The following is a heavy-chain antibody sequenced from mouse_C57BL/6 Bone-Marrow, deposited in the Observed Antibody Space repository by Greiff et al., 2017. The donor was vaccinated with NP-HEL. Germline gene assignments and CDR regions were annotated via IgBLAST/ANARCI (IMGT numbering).Heavy chain of an antibody. CDR3: ARVSPYFDY. J-gene: IGHJ2*01. V-gene: IGHV1-55*01. CDR2: IYPGSGST. Sequence: QVQLQQSGAELVKPGASVKISCKASGYTFTSYWITWVKQRPGQGLEWIGDIYPGSGSTNYNEKFKSKATLTVDTSSSTAYMQLSSLTSEDSAVYYCARVSPYFDYWGQGTTLSVSS. CDR1: GYTFTSYW. D-gene: IGHD6-1*01.